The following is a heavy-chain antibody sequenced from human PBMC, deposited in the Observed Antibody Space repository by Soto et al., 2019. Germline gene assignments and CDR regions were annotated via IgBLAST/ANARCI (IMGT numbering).Heavy chain of an antibody. Sequence: QVQLVQSGAEVKKPGASVKVSCRASGYTFTSFGISWVRQAPGQGLEWMGWISSYNGNTKYPQKFQGRVTMTTDTSTSTAYMDLRSLRSDDTAVYYCARAHSTGWYVGDYWGQGTVVTVSS. J-gene: IGHJ4*02. CDR3: ARAHSTGWYVGDY. CDR1: GYTFTSFG. CDR2: ISSYNGNT. V-gene: IGHV1-18*04. D-gene: IGHD6-19*01.